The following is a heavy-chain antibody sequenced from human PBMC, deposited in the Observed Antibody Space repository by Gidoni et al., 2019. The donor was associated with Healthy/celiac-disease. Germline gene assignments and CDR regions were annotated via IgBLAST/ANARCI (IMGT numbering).Heavy chain of an antibody. CDR2: IYTSGST. D-gene: IGHD2-2*01. V-gene: IGHV4-4*07. J-gene: IGHJ6*02. CDR1: GGSISSYY. CDR3: ARDDCSSTSCYYYYGMDV. Sequence: QVQLQESGPGLVKPSETLSLTCTVSGGSISSYYWSWIRQPAGKGLEWIGRIYTSGSTNYNPSLKSRVTMSVDTSKNQFSLKLSSVTAADTAVYYCARDDCSSTSCYYYYGMDVWGQGTTVTVSS.